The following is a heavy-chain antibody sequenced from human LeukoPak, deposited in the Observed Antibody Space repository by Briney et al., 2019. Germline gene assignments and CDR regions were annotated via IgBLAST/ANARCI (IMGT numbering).Heavy chain of an antibody. Sequence: GGSLRLSCTASGFTFNSYSMTWVRQAPGMGLEWVANIKHDGSEKYYVDSVRGRFTISRDNAKNSLYLQMTTRRAEEAAASFWARHNYYQLDYWGQGTLVTVSS. D-gene: IGHD1-1*01. CDR1: GFTFNSYS. CDR3: ARHNYYQLDY. V-gene: IGHV3-7*01. J-gene: IGHJ4*02. CDR2: IKHDGSEK.